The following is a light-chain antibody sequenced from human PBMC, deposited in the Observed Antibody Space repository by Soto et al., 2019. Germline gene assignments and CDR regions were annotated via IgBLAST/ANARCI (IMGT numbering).Light chain of an antibody. J-gene: IGLJ1*01. V-gene: IGLV1-44*01. Sequence: QSVLTQPPSASGAPGQRVTISCSGSSSNIGRNTVSWYQQLPGTAPKLLLFTNDQRPSGVPARFSGSKSGTSASLAISGLQSEDEADFYCAARDDSLNVYVFGTGTKVTVL. CDR2: TND. CDR3: AARDDSLNVYV. CDR1: SSNIGRNT.